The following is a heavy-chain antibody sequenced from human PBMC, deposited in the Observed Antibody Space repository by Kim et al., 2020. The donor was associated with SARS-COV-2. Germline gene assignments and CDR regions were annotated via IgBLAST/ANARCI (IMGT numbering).Heavy chain of an antibody. CDR3: ARTFLITIFMPYGMDV. CDR2: LNPNSGGT. V-gene: IGHV1-2*02. D-gene: IGHD3-9*01. Sequence: ASVKVSCKASGYTFTGYYMHWVRQAPGQGLEWMGWLNPNSGGTNYAQKFQGRVTMTRDTSISTAYMELSRLRSDDTAVYYCARTFLITIFMPYGMDVWGQGTTVTVSS. J-gene: IGHJ6*02. CDR1: GYTFTGYY.